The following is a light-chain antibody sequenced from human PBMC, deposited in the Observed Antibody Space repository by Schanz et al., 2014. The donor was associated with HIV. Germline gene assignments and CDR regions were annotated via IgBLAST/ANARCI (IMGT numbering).Light chain of an antibody. CDR2: DVN. CDR1: SSDIGAYNY. V-gene: IGLV2-14*03. J-gene: IGLJ1*01. CDR3: SSYTSSSTYV. Sequence: QSALTQPASVSGSPGQSITISCTGTSSDIGAYNYVSWYQQHPGKAPKLMIYDVNIRPSGVPDRFSGSKSGNTASLTISGLQAEDEADYYCSSYTSSSTYVFGTGTKVTVL.